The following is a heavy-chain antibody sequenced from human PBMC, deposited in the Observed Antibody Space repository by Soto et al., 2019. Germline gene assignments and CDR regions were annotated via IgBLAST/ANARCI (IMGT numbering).Heavy chain of an antibody. CDR1: GGSSSSSSYY. CDR3: ARRPIMITLGGVIDYYFDF. V-gene: IGHV4-39*01. CDR2: IYYSGST. J-gene: IGHJ4*02. Sequence: SEPLSLTCSVSGGSSSSSSYYWGWIRQPPGKGLEWIGSIYYSGSTYYNPSLKSRVTISVDTSKNQFSLKLTSVSAADTAVYYCARRPIMITLGGVIDYYFDFWGQGSLVTVSS. D-gene: IGHD3-16*02.